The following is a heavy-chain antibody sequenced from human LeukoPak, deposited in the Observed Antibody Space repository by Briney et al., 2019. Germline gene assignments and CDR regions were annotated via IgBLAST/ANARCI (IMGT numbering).Heavy chain of an antibody. J-gene: IGHJ4*02. CDR2: INPNSGGT. Sequence: ASVKVSCKASGGTFSSYAISWVRQAPGQGLEWMGWINPNSGGTNYAQKFQGRVTMTRDTSISTAYMELSRLRSDDTAVYYCARDYGFWSGYYDYWGQGTLVTVSS. CDR1: GGTFSSYA. D-gene: IGHD3-3*01. V-gene: IGHV1-2*02. CDR3: ARDYGFWSGYYDY.